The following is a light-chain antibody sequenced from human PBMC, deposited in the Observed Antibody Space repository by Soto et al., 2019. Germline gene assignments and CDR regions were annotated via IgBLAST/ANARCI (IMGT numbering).Light chain of an antibody. CDR3: QQYGSSPYT. CDR1: QSVSSY. Sequence: EIVLTQSPATLSLSPGERATLSCRASQSVSSYLAWYQQKPGQAPRLLIYDASSRATGIPDRFSGSGSGTDFTLTISRLEPEDFAVHYCQQYGSSPYTFGQGTKVDIK. J-gene: IGKJ2*01. CDR2: DAS. V-gene: IGKV3-20*01.